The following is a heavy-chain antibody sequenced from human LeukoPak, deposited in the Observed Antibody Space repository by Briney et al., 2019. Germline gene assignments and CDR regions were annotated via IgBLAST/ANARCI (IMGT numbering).Heavy chain of an antibody. CDR1: GYTFTSYA. J-gene: IGHJ4*02. D-gene: IGHD6-13*01. CDR3: ATSSRTYSSTDY. V-gene: IGHV1-69*11. CDR2: IIPILGSA. Sequence: SVKVSCKASGYTFTSYAISWVRQAPGQGLEWMGWIIPILGSANYAQSFQGRVTMTADESTSTAYMELSSLRSEDTAVYYCATSSRTYSSTDYWGQGTLVTVSS.